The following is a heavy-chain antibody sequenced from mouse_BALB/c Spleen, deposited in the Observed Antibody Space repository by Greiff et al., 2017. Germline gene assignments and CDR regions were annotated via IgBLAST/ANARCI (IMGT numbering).Heavy chain of an antibody. D-gene: IGHD2-3*01. V-gene: IGHV1S81*02. J-gene: IGHJ4*01. CDR2: INPSNGGT. CDR3: TRPLDGYYEDYYAMDY. Sequence: QVQLQQSGAELVKPGASVKLSCKASGYTFTSYYMYWVKQRPGQGLEWIGEINPSNGGTNFNEKFKSKATLTVDKSSSTAYMQLSSLTSEDSAVYYCTRPLDGYYEDYYAMDYWGQGTSVTVSS. CDR1: GYTFTSYY.